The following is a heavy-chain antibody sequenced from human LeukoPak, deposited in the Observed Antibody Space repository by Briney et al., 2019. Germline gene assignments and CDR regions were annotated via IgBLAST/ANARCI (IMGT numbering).Heavy chain of an antibody. CDR1: GDSVSSNSAA. CDR2: TYYRSKWYN. V-gene: IGHV6-1*01. CDR3: ARHPYYYGSGSGYYYYYYMDV. J-gene: IGHJ6*03. D-gene: IGHD3-10*01. Sequence: SQTLSLTCAISGDSVSSNSAAWNWIRQSPSRGLEWLGRTYYRSKWYNDYAVSVKSRITINPDTSKNQFSLKLSSVTAADTAVYYCARHPYYYGSGSGYYYYYYMDVWGKGTTVTISS.